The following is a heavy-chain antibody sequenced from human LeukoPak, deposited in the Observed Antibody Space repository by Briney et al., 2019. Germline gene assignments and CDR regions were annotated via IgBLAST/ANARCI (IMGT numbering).Heavy chain of an antibody. J-gene: IGHJ6*02. CDR2: TYYRSEWYN. V-gene: IGHV6-1*01. Sequence: SQTLSLTCAISGDSVSSNSAAWHWIRQSPSRGLEWLGRTYYRSEWYNDYAVSVKSRIIISPDTSKNQFSLQLNSVTPEDTAVYYCVRQYSSGWNYYYGMDVWGQGTTVTVSS. CDR1: GDSVSSNSAA. CDR3: VRQYSSGWNYYYGMDV. D-gene: IGHD6-19*01.